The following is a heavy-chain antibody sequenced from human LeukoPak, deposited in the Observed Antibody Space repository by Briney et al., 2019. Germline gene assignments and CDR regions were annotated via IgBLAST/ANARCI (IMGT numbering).Heavy chain of an antibody. CDR3: ARAGYYYDSSGYSPGYFDY. D-gene: IGHD3-22*01. V-gene: IGHV3-53*01. CDR1: GFTVSSNY. Sequence: GGSLRLSCAASGFTVSSNYMSWVHQAPGKGLEWVSVIYSGGSTYYADSVKGRFTISRDNSKNTLYLQMNSLRAEDTAVYYCARAGYYYDSSGYSPGYFDYWGQGTLVTVSS. J-gene: IGHJ4*02. CDR2: IYSGGST.